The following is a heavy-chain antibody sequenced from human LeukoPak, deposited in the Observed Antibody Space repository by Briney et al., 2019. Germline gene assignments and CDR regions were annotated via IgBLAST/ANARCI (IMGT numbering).Heavy chain of an antibody. Sequence: PGGSLRLSCTASGFTFSTYTMNWVRQAPGKGLEWVSSISSSSSHIYYADSAKGRFTISRDNAKNSLYLQMNSLRAEDTAVYYCARGIMTMSDFDYWGQGTLVTVSS. V-gene: IGHV3-21*01. CDR1: GFTFSTYT. D-gene: IGHD2-8*01. CDR3: ARGIMTMSDFDY. CDR2: ISSSSSHI. J-gene: IGHJ4*02.